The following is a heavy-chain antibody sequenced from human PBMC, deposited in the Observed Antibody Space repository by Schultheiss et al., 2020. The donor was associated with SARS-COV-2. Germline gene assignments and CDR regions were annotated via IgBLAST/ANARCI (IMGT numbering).Heavy chain of an antibody. V-gene: IGHV3-33*01. CDR3: AREVSAAAFDY. D-gene: IGHD2-2*01. CDR2: IWYDGSNK. Sequence: GESLKISCAASGFTFSSYGMHWVRQAPGKGLEWVAVIWYDGSNKYYADSVKGRFTISRDNAKNSLYLQMNSLRAEDTALYHCAREVSAAAFDYWGQGTLVTVSS. CDR1: GFTFSSYG. J-gene: IGHJ4*02.